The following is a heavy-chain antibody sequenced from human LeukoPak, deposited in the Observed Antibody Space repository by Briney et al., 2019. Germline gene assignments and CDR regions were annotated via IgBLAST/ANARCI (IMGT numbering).Heavy chain of an antibody. CDR3: ARVKNDTAMADYYYYGMDV. CDR1: GGSISSYY. V-gene: IGHV4-59*01. Sequence: SETLSLTCTVSGGSISSYYGSWIRQPPGKGLEWIGYLYYSGSTNYNPSLKSRVTISVDTSKKQSTLRLSSVTAADTAVYYCARVKNDTAMADYYYYGMDVWGQGTPVTVSS. CDR2: LYYSGST. D-gene: IGHD5-18*01. J-gene: IGHJ6*02.